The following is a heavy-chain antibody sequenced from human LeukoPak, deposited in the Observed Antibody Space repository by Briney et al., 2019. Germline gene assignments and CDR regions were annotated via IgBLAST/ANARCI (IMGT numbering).Heavy chain of an antibody. CDR2: ISSSSSYI. CDR3: ARVYGSSSWLFSTYYYMDV. V-gene: IGHV3-21*01. D-gene: IGHD6-13*01. J-gene: IGHJ6*03. Sequence: GSLRLSCAASGFTFSSYSMNWVRQAPGKGLEWVSSISSSSSYIYYADSVKGRFTISRDNAKNSLYLQMNSLRAEDTAVYYCARVYGSSSWLFSTYYYMDVWGKGTTVTVSS. CDR1: GFTFSSYS.